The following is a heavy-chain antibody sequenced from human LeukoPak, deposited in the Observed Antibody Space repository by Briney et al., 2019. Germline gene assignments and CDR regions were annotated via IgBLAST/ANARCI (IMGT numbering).Heavy chain of an antibody. D-gene: IGHD2-8*01. V-gene: IGHV3-21*01. CDR1: GFTFSSYS. CDR2: ISTSSTYM. CDR3: AKDRCSNGIGCYYYYMDV. J-gene: IGHJ6*03. Sequence: AGGSLRLSCAASGFTFSSYSMNWVRQAPGKGLEWVSSISTSSTYMYYADSVKGRFTISRDNGKNSLYLQMNSLRAEDTAVYYCAKDRCSNGIGCYYYYMDVWGKGTTVTISS.